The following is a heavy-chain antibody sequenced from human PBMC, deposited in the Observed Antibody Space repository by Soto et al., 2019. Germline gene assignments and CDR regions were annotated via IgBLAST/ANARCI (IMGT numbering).Heavy chain of an antibody. CDR1: GYSFIDYY. CDR3: MIELSTYNWFDP. CDR2: INPKSGAS. V-gene: IGHV1-2*02. Sequence: ASVKVSCKAFGYSFIDYYIHWVRQAPGQGLEWMGWINPKSGASNYAQKFQGRVNMTGDTSLSAAYMELSSLTSDDTAVYYCMIELSTYNWFDPWGQGTQVTV. D-gene: IGHD2-21*01. J-gene: IGHJ5*02.